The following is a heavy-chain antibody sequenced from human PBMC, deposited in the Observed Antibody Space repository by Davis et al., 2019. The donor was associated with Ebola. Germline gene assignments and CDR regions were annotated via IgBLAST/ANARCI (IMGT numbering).Heavy chain of an antibody. Sequence: PSETLSLTCTVSDDSISGHYWNWFRQPPGKGLEWIGSIYYTGSAYYNSSFASRATISVDTSKNQFSLKVTSVTAADTAMYYCSERGSSVWGQGTLVTVSS. CDR1: DDSISGHY. D-gene: IGHD3-10*01. CDR2: IYYTGSA. CDR3: SERGSSV. J-gene: IGHJ4*02. V-gene: IGHV4-59*03.